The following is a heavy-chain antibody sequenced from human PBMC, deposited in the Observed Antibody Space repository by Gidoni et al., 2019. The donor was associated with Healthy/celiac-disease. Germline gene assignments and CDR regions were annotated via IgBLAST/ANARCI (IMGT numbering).Heavy chain of an antibody. V-gene: IGHV3-15*01. D-gene: IGHD3-3*01. J-gene: IGHJ4*02. Sequence: EVQLVESGGGLVKPGGSLRLSCAASGFTFRNAWMSWVRQAPGKGLEWVGRIKSKTDGGTTDYAAPVKGRFTISRDDSKNTLYLQMNSLKTEDTAVYYCTTAEYYDFWSGYYSRVVKIDYWGQGTLVTVSS. CDR2: IKSKTDGGTT. CDR1: GFTFRNAW. CDR3: TTAEYYDFWSGYYSRVVKIDY.